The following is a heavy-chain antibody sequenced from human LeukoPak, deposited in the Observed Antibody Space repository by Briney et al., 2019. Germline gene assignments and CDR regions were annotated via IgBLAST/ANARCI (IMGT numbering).Heavy chain of an antibody. D-gene: IGHD1-26*01. CDR2: IYYSGST. Sequence: PSQTLSLTCTVSDGSISSGDYYWSWIRQPPGKGLEWIWYIYYSGSTYYNPSLKSRVTISVDTSKNQFSLKLSSVTAADTAVYYCARGEMISGSYWGFDYWGQGTLVTVSS. V-gene: IGHV4-30-4*01. CDR1: DGSISSGDYY. J-gene: IGHJ4*02. CDR3: ARGEMISGSYWGFDY.